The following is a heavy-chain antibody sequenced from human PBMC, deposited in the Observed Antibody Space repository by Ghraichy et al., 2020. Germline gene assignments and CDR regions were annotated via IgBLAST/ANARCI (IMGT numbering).Heavy chain of an antibody. J-gene: IGHJ2*01. V-gene: IGHV4-59*01. CDR3: ARTLPGIAVAGYWYFDL. CDR2: IYYIGST. Sequence: SETLSLTCTVSGCTIISYYWSWIRQAPWKGLEWMGDIYYIGSTNYNPSLKSRVTISVVTSKNQFSLKLSSVTAADTAVYYCARTLPGIAVAGYWYFDLWGRGTLVTVSS. CDR1: GCTIISYY. D-gene: IGHD6-19*01.